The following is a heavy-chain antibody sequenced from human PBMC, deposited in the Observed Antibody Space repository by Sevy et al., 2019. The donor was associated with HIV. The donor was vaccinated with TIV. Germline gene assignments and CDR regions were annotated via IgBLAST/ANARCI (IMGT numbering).Heavy chain of an antibody. D-gene: IGHD3-9*01. CDR1: GFTFSSYS. Sequence: GGSLRLSCAASGFTFSSYSMNWVRQAPGKGLEWVSSISSSSSYIYYADSVKGRFTISRDNAKNSLYLQMNSLRAEDKTVYYCAGGGGNHYDILTGHDAFDIWGQGTMVTVSS. V-gene: IGHV3-21*01. CDR2: ISSSSSYI. J-gene: IGHJ3*02. CDR3: AGGGGNHYDILTGHDAFDI.